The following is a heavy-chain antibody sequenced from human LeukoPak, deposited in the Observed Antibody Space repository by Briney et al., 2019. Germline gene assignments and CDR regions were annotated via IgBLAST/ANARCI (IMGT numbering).Heavy chain of an antibody. D-gene: IGHD4-17*01. CDR1: GGSISSSNW. Sequence: SGTLSLTCAVSGGSISSSNWWSWVRQPPGKGLEWIGEIYHSGCTNYNPSLKSRVTISVDKSKNQFSLKLSSVTAADTAVYYCARFGPSYSYYGDYAAYWGQGTLVTVSS. CDR3: ARFGPSYSYYGDYAAY. V-gene: IGHV4-4*02. J-gene: IGHJ4*02. CDR2: IYHSGCT.